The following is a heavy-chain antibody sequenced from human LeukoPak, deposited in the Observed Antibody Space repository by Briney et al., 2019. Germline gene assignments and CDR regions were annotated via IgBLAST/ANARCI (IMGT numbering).Heavy chain of an antibody. D-gene: IGHD3-22*01. V-gene: IGHV4-34*01. CDR2: INHSGST. Sequence: LRLSCAASGFTFSSYSMNWVRQPPGKGLEWIGEINHSGSTNYNPSLKSRVTISVDTSKNQFSLKLSSVTAADTAVYYCARGVVVITTHLDYWGQGTLVTVSS. J-gene: IGHJ4*02. CDR1: GFTFSSYS. CDR3: ARGVVVITTHLDY.